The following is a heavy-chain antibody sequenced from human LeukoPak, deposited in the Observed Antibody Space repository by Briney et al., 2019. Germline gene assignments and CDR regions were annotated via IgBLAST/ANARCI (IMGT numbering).Heavy chain of an antibody. CDR2: MNPNSGNT. D-gene: IGHD3-9*01. J-gene: IGHJ4*02. CDR1: GYTFTSYD. Sequence: ASVKVSCKASGYTFTSYDINWVRQATGQGLEWMGWMNPNSGNTGYAQKFQGRVTMTRNTSISTAYMELRSLRSDDTAVYYCARDGGYDILTGYELDYWGQGTLVTVSS. V-gene: IGHV1-8*01. CDR3: ARDGGYDILTGYELDY.